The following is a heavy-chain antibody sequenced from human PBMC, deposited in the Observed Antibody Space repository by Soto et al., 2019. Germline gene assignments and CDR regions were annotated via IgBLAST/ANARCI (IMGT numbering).Heavy chain of an antibody. CDR3: ARDRGDIAASASNYYYYYYGMDV. CDR1: GGIFSSYA. D-gene: IGHD6-6*01. CDR2: IIPIFGTA. V-gene: IGHV1-69*06. Sequence: GASVKVSCKASGGIFSSYAISWVRQAPGQGLEWMGGIIPIFGTANYAQKFQGRVTITADKSTSTAYMELSSLRSEDTAVYYCARDRGDIAASASNYYYYYYGMDVWGQGTTVTVSS. J-gene: IGHJ6*02.